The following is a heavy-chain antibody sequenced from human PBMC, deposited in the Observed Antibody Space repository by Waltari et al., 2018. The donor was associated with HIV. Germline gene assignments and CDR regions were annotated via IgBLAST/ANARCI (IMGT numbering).Heavy chain of an antibody. D-gene: IGHD3-3*01. V-gene: IGHV4-39*01. CDR2: VYYSGSS. CDR3: VAGYYGRGDY. Sequence: QLQLQESGPGLVKPSETLSPTCTVPGGSFSTSSYYWGWIRQPPGKGLEWIGSVYYSGSSYYNPSLKSRVTISVDTSKNQFSLKLSSVIAADTAVYYCVAGYYGRGDYWGQGTLVTVSS. J-gene: IGHJ4*02. CDR1: GGSFSTSSYY.